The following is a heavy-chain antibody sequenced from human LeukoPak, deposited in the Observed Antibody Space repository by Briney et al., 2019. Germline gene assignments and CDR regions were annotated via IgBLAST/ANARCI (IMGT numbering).Heavy chain of an antibody. J-gene: IGHJ4*02. V-gene: IGHV3-21*01. Sequence: GGSLRLSCAASGFTFSSYSMNWVRQAPGKGLEWVSSISGSSSYIYYADSVKGRFTISRDNAKNSLYLQLNSLRPEDTGLYYCARDRGGWPDYWGQGTLVTVSS. CDR1: GFTFSSYS. CDR2: ISGSSSYI. CDR3: ARDRGGWPDY. D-gene: IGHD6-19*01.